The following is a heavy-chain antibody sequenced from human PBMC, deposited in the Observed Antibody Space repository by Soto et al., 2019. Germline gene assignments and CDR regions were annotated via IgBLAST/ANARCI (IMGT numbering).Heavy chain of an antibody. CDR3: VTVNLVGAAYYFDY. CDR1: GGSIRNGDYY. CDR2: VYYSGTT. Sequence: QVQLQEWGPGLVKPSQTLSLTCTVSGGSIRNGDYYWGWIRQPPGKGLEWIGYVYYSGTTYSHPSLNSRVSISGDTSENQFSRRLTSVTAADTAVYYCVTVNLVGAAYYFDYWGPGTLVTVSS. J-gene: IGHJ4*02. V-gene: IGHV4-30-4*01. D-gene: IGHD1-26*01.